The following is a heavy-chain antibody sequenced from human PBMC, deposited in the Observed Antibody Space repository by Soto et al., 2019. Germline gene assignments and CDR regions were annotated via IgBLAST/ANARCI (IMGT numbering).Heavy chain of an antibody. V-gene: IGHV3-23*01. J-gene: IGHJ4*02. CDR3: ANVPLPVGAVAPFDY. Sequence: GGSLRLSCAASGFTFSSYAMSWVRQAPGKGLEWVSAISGSGGSTYYADSVKGRFTISRDNSKNTLYLQMNSLRAEDTAVYYCANVPLPVGAVAPFDYWGQGTLVTVSS. CDR2: ISGSGGST. CDR1: GFTFSSYA. D-gene: IGHD1-26*01.